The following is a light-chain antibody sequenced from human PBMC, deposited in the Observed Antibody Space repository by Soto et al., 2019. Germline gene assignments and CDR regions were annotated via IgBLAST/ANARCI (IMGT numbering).Light chain of an antibody. CDR3: AAWDDSLNGYV. CDR2: DND. Sequence: QSVLTQPPSVSAAPGQKVTISCSGTSTNIGNHHVSWYQQLPGTAPKLLIHDNDRRPSGIPDRFSGSKSGTSASLAISGLQSEDEADYYCAAWDDSLNGYVFGPGTKLT. J-gene: IGLJ1*01. CDR1: STNIGNHH. V-gene: IGLV1-51*01.